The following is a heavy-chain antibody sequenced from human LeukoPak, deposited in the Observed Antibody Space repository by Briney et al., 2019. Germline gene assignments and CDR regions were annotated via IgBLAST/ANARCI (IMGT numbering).Heavy chain of an antibody. CDR1: GGSISSGDYY. Sequence: SQTLSLTCTVSGGSISSGDYYWSWIRQPPGKGLEWIGYIYYSGSTYYNPSLKSRVTISVDTSKNQFSLKLSSVTAADTAVYYCARNSPYDSSGYFLDYWGQGTLVTVSS. J-gene: IGHJ4*02. CDR3: ARNSPYDSSGYFLDY. V-gene: IGHV4-30-4*08. CDR2: IYYSGST. D-gene: IGHD3-22*01.